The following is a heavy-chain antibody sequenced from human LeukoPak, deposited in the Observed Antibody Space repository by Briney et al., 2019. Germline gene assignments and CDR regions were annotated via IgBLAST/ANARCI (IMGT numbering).Heavy chain of an antibody. V-gene: IGHV1-18*01. D-gene: IGHD4-11*01. CDR2: ISAYNGDT. CDR3: ARGRTTVTTQRYFDL. CDR1: GGTFSSYA. Sequence: GASVKVSCKASGGTFSSYAISWVRQAPGQGLEWMGWISAYNGDTNYAQNLQGRVTMTTDTSTSTAYMELRSLRSDDTAVYYCARGRTTVTTQRYFDLWGRGTLVTVSS. J-gene: IGHJ2*01.